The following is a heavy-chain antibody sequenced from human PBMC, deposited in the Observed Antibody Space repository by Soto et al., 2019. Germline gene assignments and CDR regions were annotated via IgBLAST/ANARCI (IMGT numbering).Heavy chain of an antibody. CDR2: INHSGST. V-gene: IGHV4-34*01. Sequence: KPSETLSLTCAVYGGSFSGYYWSWIRQPPGKGLEWIGEINHSGSTNYNPSLKSRVTISVDTSKNQFSLKLSSVTAADTAVYYCATTRGLAVGGSFDYWGQGMLVTVSS. CDR1: GGSFSGYY. CDR3: ATTRGLAVGGSFDY. J-gene: IGHJ4*02. D-gene: IGHD3-10*01.